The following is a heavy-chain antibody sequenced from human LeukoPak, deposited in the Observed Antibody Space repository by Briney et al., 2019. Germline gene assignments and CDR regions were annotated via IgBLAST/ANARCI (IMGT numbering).Heavy chain of an antibody. CDR2: IYYSGST. CDR1: GGSISSYY. Sequence: PSETLSLTCTVSGGSISSYYWSWIRKPPGKGLEWIGYIYYSGSTNYNPSLKSRVTISVDTSKNQFSLKLSSVTAADTAVFYCAREYSSSWYSQFDYWGQGTLVNVSS. D-gene: IGHD6-13*01. CDR3: AREYSSSWYSQFDY. V-gene: IGHV4-59*01. J-gene: IGHJ4*02.